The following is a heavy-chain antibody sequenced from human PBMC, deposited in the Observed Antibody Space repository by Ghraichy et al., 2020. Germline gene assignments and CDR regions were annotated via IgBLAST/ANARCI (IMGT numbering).Heavy chain of an antibody. J-gene: IGHJ5*02. CDR3: ARGLMVRGVRRWFDP. CDR2: IYYSGST. Sequence: SETLSLTCTVSGGSISSYYWSWIRQPPGKGLEWIGYIYYSGSTNYNPSLKSRVTISVDTSKNQFSLKLSSVTAADTAVYYCARGLMVRGVRRWFDPWGQGTLVTVSS. D-gene: IGHD3-10*01. CDR1: GGSISSYY. V-gene: IGHV4-59*01.